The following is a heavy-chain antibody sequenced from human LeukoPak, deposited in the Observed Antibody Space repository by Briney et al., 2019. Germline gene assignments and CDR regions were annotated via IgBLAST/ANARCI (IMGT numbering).Heavy chain of an antibody. V-gene: IGHV3-7*04. CDR2: INQDGTEK. Sequence: LTGGSLRLSCAASGFRFSSYWMSWVRQAPGKGLEWVANINQDGTEKYYVDSVKGRFTISRDNAKHALSPQMHSQRFEDTAVYYCARDGRLFDWWGQGNLVTVSS. J-gene: IGHJ4*02. D-gene: IGHD1-14*01. CDR1: GFRFSSYW. CDR3: ARDGRLFDW.